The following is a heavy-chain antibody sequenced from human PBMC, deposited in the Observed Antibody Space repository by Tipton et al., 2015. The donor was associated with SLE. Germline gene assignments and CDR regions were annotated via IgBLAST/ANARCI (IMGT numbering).Heavy chain of an antibody. V-gene: IGHV4-39*01. CDR1: GGSISSSSYY. CDR2: IYHSGNT. Sequence: GLVKPSETLSLTCTVSGGSISSSSYYWGWIRQPPGKGLEWIGSIYHSGNTYYNPSLKSRVTISVDTPKNQFSLKLTSVTAADTAVYYCARHASRRSGSYNEIDYWGQGTLVTVSS. CDR3: ARHASRRSGSYNEIDY. J-gene: IGHJ4*02. D-gene: IGHD3-10*01.